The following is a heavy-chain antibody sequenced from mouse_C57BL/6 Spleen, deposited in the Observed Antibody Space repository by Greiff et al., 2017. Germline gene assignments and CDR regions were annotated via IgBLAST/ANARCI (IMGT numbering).Heavy chain of an antibody. CDR3: AREDYYYGSSYYAMDY. CDR2: IYPSDSET. D-gene: IGHD1-1*01. V-gene: IGHV1-61*01. CDR1: GYTFTSYW. J-gene: IGHJ4*01. Sequence: QVQLQQPGAELVRPGSSVKLSCKASGYTFTSYWMDWVKQRPGQGLEWIGNIYPSDSETHYNQKFKDKAKLTVDKSSSTAYMQLSSLTYADSAVYYCAREDYYYGSSYYAMDYWGQGTSVTVSS.